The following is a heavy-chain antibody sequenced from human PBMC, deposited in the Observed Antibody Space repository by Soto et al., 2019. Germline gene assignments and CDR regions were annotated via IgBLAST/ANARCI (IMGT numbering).Heavy chain of an antibody. Sequence: QVQLVQSGAEVKKPGASVKVSCKASGYIFNDYYMHWVRQAPGQGLEWMGWIKPNSGDTKYEQKFQDRVTRTRDTSISTAYMELSRLRSDDTAVYYCRRGEDICEHFDNWGQGTLVIVSS. CDR3: RRGEDICEHFDN. V-gene: IGHV1-2*02. J-gene: IGHJ4*02. CDR2: IKPNSGDT. CDR1: GYIFNDYY. D-gene: IGHD2-15*01.